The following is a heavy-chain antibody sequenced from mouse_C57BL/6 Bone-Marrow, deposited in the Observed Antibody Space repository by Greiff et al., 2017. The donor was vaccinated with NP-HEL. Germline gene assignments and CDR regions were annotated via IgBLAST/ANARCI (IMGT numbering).Heavy chain of an antibody. D-gene: IGHD1-1*01. CDR2: ISSGGSYT. Sequence: EVNVVESGGDLVKPGGSLKLSCAASGFTFSSYGMSWVRQTPDKRLEWVATISSGGSYTYYPDSVKGRFTISRDNAKNTLYLQMSSLKSEDTAMYYCARPPSYYYGSSSWFAYWGQGTLVTVSA. CDR1: GFTFSSYG. V-gene: IGHV5-6*01. CDR3: ARPPSYYYGSSSWFAY. J-gene: IGHJ3*01.